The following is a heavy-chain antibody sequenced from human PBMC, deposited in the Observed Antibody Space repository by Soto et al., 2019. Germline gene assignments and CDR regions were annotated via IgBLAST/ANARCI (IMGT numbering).Heavy chain of an antibody. CDR3: ARDTMVRGVITHGYSYYGMDV. D-gene: IGHD3-10*01. Sequence: ASVKVSCKASGYTFTSYAMHWVRQAPGQRLEWMGWINAGNGNTKYSQKFQGRVTITRDTSASTAYMELSSLRSEDTAVYYCARDTMVRGVITHGYSYYGMDVWGQGTTVTVSS. CDR1: GYTFTSYA. V-gene: IGHV1-3*01. CDR2: INAGNGNT. J-gene: IGHJ6*02.